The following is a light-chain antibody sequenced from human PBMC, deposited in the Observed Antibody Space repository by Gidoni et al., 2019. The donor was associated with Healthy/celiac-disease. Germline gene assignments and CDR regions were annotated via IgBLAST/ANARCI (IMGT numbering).Light chain of an antibody. J-gene: IGKJ5*01. Sequence: DIQMTQSPSSLSASVGDRVTITCRASQSISSYLHWYQQKPGKAPKLLIYAASSLQSGVPSRFSGSGSGTDFTLTISSLQPEDFATYYCQQSYSTPITFGQGTRLEFK. CDR2: AAS. V-gene: IGKV1-39*01. CDR1: QSISSY. CDR3: QQSYSTPIT.